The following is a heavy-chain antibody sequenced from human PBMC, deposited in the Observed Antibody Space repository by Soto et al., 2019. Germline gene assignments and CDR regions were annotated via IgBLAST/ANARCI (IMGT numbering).Heavy chain of an antibody. J-gene: IGHJ3*02. CDR3: ASGVVVAATRAFDI. D-gene: IGHD2-15*01. CDR1: GGSISSSSYY. V-gene: IGHV4-39*01. Sequence: SETLSLTCTVSGGSISSSSYYWDWIRQPPGKGLEWIGSIYYSGSTYYNPSLKSRVTISVDTSKNQFSLKLSSVTAADTAVYYCASGVVVAATRAFDIWGQGTMVTVSS. CDR2: IYYSGST.